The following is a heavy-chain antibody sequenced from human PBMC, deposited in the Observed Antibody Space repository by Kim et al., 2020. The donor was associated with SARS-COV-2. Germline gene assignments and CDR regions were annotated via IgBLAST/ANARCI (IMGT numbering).Heavy chain of an antibody. Sequence: GGSLRLSCAASGFTFSSYAMSWVRQAPGKGLEWVSAISGSGGSTYYADSVKGRFTISRDNSKNTLYLQMNSLRAEDTAVYYCAKGRVKYGGNSLTSYYYYYGMDVWGQGTTVTVSS. V-gene: IGHV3-23*01. J-gene: IGHJ6*02. D-gene: IGHD2-21*02. CDR2: ISGSGGST. CDR3: AKGRVKYGGNSLTSYYYYYGMDV. CDR1: GFTFSSYA.